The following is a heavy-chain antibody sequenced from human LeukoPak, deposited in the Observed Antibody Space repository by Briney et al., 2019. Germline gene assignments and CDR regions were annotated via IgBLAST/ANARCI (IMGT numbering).Heavy chain of an antibody. D-gene: IGHD3-10*01. CDR3: AKAHMVRGVFYPFDY. CDR2: ISWNSGSI. CDR1: GFTFDDYA. V-gene: IGHV3-9*01. Sequence: GGSLRLSCAATGFTFDDYAMHWVRQAPGKGLEWVSGISWNSGSIGYADSVKGRFTISRDNAKNSLYLQMNSLRAEDTALYYCAKAHMVRGVFYPFDYWGQGTLVTVSS. J-gene: IGHJ4*02.